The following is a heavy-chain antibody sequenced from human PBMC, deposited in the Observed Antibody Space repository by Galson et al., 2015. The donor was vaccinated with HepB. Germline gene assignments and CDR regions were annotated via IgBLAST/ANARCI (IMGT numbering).Heavy chain of an antibody. D-gene: IGHD3-3*01. CDR2: IIPIFGTA. CDR3: ARGGPVGYYDFWSGYYFLDY. CDR1: GGTFSSYA. V-gene: IGHV1-69*01. J-gene: IGHJ4*02. Sequence: SCKASGGTFSSYAISWVRQAPGQGLEWMGGIIPIFGTANYAQKFQGRVTITADESTSTAYMELSSLRSEDTAVYYCARGGPVGYYDFWSGYYFLDYWGQGTLVTVSS.